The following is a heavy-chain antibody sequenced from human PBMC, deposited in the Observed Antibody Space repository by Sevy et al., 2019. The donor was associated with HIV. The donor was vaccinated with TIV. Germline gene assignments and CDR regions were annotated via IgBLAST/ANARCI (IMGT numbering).Heavy chain of an antibody. J-gene: IGHJ6*02. Sequence: ASVKVSCAAFGYTFTTYDINWVRQAPGQGLEWMGWMSPNTGATGFAQKFQGRVTLTRNKSITTAYMELSSLTYEVTAIYYFARGGICDFWSYEYYYYGMDVWGQGTTVTVSS. CDR2: MSPNTGAT. D-gene: IGHD3-3*01. CDR1: GYTFTTYD. CDR3: ARGGICDFWSYEYYYYGMDV. V-gene: IGHV1-8*01.